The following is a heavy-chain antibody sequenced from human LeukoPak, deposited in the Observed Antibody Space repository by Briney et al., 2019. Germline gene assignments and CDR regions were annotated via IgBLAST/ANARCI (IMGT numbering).Heavy chain of an antibody. CDR2: IYYSGST. D-gene: IGHD1-26*01. CDR3: ARNTGSYIDY. CDR1: GASLSSSSNY. J-gene: IGHJ4*02. Sequence: SETLXLTCSVSGASLSSSSNYWGWIRQPPGKGLEWIGSIYYSGSTSYNPSFKSRVTISAGTSNRQFSLELSSVTAADTAVYYCARNTGSYIDYWGQGTLVTVSS. V-gene: IGHV4-39*01.